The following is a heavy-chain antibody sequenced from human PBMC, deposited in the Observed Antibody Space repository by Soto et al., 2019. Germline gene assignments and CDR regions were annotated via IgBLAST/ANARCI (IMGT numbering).Heavy chain of an antibody. CDR2: INHSGST. CDR3: ASEPAYSNYQDY. CDR1: GGSFSGYY. Sequence: SETLSLTCAVYGGSFSGYYWSWIRQPPGKGLEWIGEINHSGSTNCNPSLKSRVTISVDTSKNQFSLKLSSVTAADTAVYYCASEPAYSNYQDYWGQGTLVTVSS. V-gene: IGHV4-34*01. J-gene: IGHJ4*02. D-gene: IGHD4-4*01.